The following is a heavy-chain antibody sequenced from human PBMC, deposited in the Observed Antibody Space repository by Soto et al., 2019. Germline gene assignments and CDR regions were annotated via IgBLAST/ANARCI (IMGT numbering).Heavy chain of an antibody. D-gene: IGHD3-3*01. V-gene: IGHV4-39*01. Sequence: PSETLSLTCTVSGGSISSSSYYWGWVRQPPGKGLEWIGSIYYSGSTYYNPSLKSRVTISVDTSKNQFSLKLSSVTAADTAVYYCARFLEWLILIWGQGTLVTVSS. CDR2: IYYSGST. CDR3: ARFLEWLILI. J-gene: IGHJ4*02. CDR1: GGSISSSSYY.